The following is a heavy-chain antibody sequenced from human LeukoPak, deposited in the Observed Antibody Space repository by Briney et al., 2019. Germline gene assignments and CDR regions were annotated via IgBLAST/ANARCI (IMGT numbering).Heavy chain of an antibody. J-gene: IGHJ4*02. V-gene: IGHV3-23*01. CDR2: ISGGGDAT. CDR1: DFSFITYA. D-gene: IGHD4-17*01. CDR3: ARVQTSGVATVTTYYYFDY. Sequence: PGGSLRLSCAASDFSFITYAMSWVRQAPGKGLEWVSTISGGGDATYYADSVKGRFTISRDNSKNTLYLQMNSLRVEDTAVYYCARVQTSGVATVTTYYYFDYWGQGTLVTVSS.